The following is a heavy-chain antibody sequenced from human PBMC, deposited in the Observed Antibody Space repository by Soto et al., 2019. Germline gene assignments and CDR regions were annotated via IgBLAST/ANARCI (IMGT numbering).Heavy chain of an antibody. J-gene: IGHJ6*02. V-gene: IGHV3-23*01. Sequence: DVQLLESGGHLVQPGGSLRLSCAASGFTFSYYAMSWVRQAPGKGLEWVSSVNAGGDMTYYSDSVKGRFTISRDNSNNALFLQVNRLRIQDTALYYCARGDRGGSGSPASYYYSGLAVLGQGTTVTVS. CDR2: VNAGGDMT. CDR3: ARGDRGGSGSPASYYYSGLAV. D-gene: IGHD3-10*01. CDR1: GFTFSYYA.